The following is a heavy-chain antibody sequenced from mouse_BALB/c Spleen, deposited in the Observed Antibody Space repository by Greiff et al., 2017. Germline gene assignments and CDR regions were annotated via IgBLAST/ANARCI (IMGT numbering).Heavy chain of an antibody. V-gene: IGHV5-17*02. J-gene: IGHJ2*01. Sequence: DVQLVESGGGLVQPGGSRKLSCAASGFTFSSFGMHWVRQAPEKGLEWVAYISSGSSTIYYEDTVKGRFTISRDNPKNTLFLQMTSLRSEDTAMYYCARGKDYFDYWGQGTTLTVSS. CDR1: GFTFSSFG. CDR3: ARGKDYFDY. CDR2: ISSGSSTI.